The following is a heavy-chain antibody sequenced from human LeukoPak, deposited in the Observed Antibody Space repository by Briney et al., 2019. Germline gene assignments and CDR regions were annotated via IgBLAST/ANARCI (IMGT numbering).Heavy chain of an antibody. Sequence: PGGSLRLSCAASGFTFSSYWMSWVRQAPGKGLEWVAVISYDGSNKYYADSVKGRFTISRDNSKNTLYLQMNSLRAEDTAVYYCAKDRTYYGMDVWGQGTTVTVSS. CDR3: AKDRTYYGMDV. J-gene: IGHJ6*02. V-gene: IGHV3-30*18. CDR2: ISYDGSNK. CDR1: GFTFSSYW.